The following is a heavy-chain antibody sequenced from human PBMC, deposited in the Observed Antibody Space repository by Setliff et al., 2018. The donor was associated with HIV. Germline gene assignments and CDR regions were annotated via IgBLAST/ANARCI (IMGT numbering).Heavy chain of an antibody. CDR2: INPNRGGT. V-gene: IGHV1-2*02. J-gene: IGHJ5*02. D-gene: IGHD3-10*01. CDR3: ARDGNYYGSGFWFDP. CDR1: GYTFTGYY. Sequence: ASVKVSCKASGYTFTGYYMHWVRQAPGQGLEWMGWINPNRGGTNYAQKFQGRVTMTRDTSITTAYMELSRLSSDDTAVYYCARDGNYYGSGFWFDPWGQGTLVTVSS.